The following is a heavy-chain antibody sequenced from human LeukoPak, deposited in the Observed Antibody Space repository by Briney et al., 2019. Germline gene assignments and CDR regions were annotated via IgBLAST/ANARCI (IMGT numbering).Heavy chain of an antibody. Sequence: GGSLRLSCVASGFTFSSYPVRWVRQARGRGREWGAFISSDGSSKYYAASVKGRFTISRDNSKNILSLQMNSLRADDTAVYYCAREFRVAPQPYFLDYWGQGTLVTVSS. J-gene: IGHJ4*02. V-gene: IGHV3-30*04. D-gene: IGHD3-3*01. CDR1: GFTFSSYP. CDR2: ISSDGSSK. CDR3: AREFRVAPQPYFLDY.